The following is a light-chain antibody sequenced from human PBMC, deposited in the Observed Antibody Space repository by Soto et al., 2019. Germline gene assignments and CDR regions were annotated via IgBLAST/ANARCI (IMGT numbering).Light chain of an antibody. J-gene: IGLJ1*01. CDR2: EVS. Sequence: QSALAQPASVSVSPGQSITISCTGTSSDVGGYNYVSWYQQHPGKAPKLMIYEVSNRPSGVSDRFSGSKSGNTASLTISGLQAEDEADYYCGSYTSSRICVFGAGTKVTVL. V-gene: IGLV2-14*01. CDR1: SSDVGGYNY. CDR3: GSYTSSRICV.